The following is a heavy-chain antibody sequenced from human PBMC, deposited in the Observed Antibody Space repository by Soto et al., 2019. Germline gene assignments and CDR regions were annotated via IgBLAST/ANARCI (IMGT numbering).Heavy chain of an antibody. CDR2: IIPIFGTA. CDR3: ARDSSSSWTRGGYYYGMDV. D-gene: IGHD6-13*01. CDR1: GGTFSSYA. J-gene: IGHJ6*02. Sequence: ASVKVSCKASGGTFSSYAISWVRQAPGQGLEWMGGIIPIFGTANYAQKFQGRVTITADESTSTAYMELSSLRSEDTAVYYCARDSSSSWTRGGYYYGMDVWGQGTTVTVS. V-gene: IGHV1-69*13.